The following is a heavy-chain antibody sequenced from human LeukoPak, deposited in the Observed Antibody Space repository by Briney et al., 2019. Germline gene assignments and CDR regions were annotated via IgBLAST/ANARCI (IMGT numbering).Heavy chain of an antibody. CDR1: GGPLTSYY. V-gene: IGHV4-59*12. CDR3: ARPAYGDKGGWYFDL. Sequence: PSETLSLTCAVSGGPLTSYYWSWIRQPPGKGLEWIGFIYYRGSTNYNPSLKSRVTISVDTSKNQFSLKLSSVTAADTAVYYCARPAYGDKGGWYFDLWGRGTLITVSS. D-gene: IGHD4-17*01. J-gene: IGHJ2*01. CDR2: IYYRGST.